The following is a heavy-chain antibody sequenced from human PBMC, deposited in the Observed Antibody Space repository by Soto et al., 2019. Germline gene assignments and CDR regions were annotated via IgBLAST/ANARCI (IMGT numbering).Heavy chain of an antibody. J-gene: IGHJ5*02. D-gene: IGHD6-13*01. CDR2: INGDGSST. CDR3: ARAAAAGHWFDP. V-gene: IGHV3-74*01. Sequence: GKGLVWVSRINGDGSSTYYVDSVKGRFTISRDNAKNTLYLQMNSLRAEDTAVYYCARAAAAGHWFDPWGQGTLVTVSS.